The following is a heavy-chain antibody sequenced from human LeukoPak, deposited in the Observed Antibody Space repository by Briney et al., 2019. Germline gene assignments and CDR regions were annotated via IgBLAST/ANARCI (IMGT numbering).Heavy chain of an antibody. J-gene: IGHJ4*02. D-gene: IGHD3-22*01. CDR2: IYSGGST. CDR3: AKLNPCNYYDRRGYGYYFDY. Sequence: GGSLRLSCTSSGFTVSSTYISWVRQAPGKGLEWGSVIYSGGSTDYADSVKDRFTIPRDASKNTLYLQMNSLRAEDTAVYYCAKLNPCNYYDRRGYGYYFDYWGQGTLVTVSS. CDR1: GFTVSSTY. V-gene: IGHV3-53*05.